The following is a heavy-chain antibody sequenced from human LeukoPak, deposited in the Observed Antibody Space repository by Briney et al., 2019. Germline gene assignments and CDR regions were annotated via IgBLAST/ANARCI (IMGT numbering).Heavy chain of an antibody. CDR1: GFTFSDHA. Sequence: GGSLRLSCAASGFTFSDHAMSWVRQAPAKGLEWVSSINGNGGGSYYIDSVKGRFTVSRDNSKNTLYLQMNSLRAEDTAVYYCAKDVLFRSGSPLYYFDYWGQGTLVTVSS. V-gene: IGHV3-23*01. D-gene: IGHD1-26*01. CDR3: AKDVLFRSGSPLYYFDY. J-gene: IGHJ4*02. CDR2: INGNGGGS.